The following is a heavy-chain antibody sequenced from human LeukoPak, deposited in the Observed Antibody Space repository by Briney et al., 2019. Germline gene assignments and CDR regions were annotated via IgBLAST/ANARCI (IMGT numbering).Heavy chain of an antibody. CDR3: ARDGVYNWTYAHYYYYMDV. CDR2: INPNSGGT. V-gene: IGHV1-2*02. D-gene: IGHD1-7*01. CDR1: GYTFTGYY. Sequence: GASVKVSCKASGYTFTGYYMHWVRQAPGQGLEWMGWINPNSGGTNYAQKFQGRVTMTRDTSISTAYMELSRLRSDDTAVYYCARDGVYNWTYAHYYYYMDVWGKGTTVTVSS. J-gene: IGHJ6*03.